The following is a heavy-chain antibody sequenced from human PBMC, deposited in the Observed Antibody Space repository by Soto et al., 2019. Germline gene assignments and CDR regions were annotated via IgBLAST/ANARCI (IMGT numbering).Heavy chain of an antibody. CDR2: ISWNSGSI. Sequence: GGSLRLSCAASGFTFDDYAMHWVRQAPGKGLEWVSGISWNSGSIGYADSVKGRFTISRDNAKNSLYLQMNSLRAEDTALYYCAKDIRDGSSGWLVYYMDVWGKGTTVTVSS. J-gene: IGHJ6*03. CDR3: AKDIRDGSSGWLVYYMDV. V-gene: IGHV3-9*01. D-gene: IGHD6-19*01. CDR1: GFTFDDYA.